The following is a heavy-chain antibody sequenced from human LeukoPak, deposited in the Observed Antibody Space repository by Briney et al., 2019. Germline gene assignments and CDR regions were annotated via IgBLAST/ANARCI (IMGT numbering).Heavy chain of an antibody. J-gene: IGHJ4*02. Sequence: GGSLRLSCAACGFNFSNYAMTWVRQAPGKGLGWVSTISDSGGRTNYADSVQGRFTISRDNSKNTLYLQMNSLRAEDTAVYYCAKRPRSLLTFDYWGQGTLVTVSS. V-gene: IGHV3-23*01. CDR2: ISDSGGRT. CDR3: AKRPRSLLTFDY. CDR1: GFNFSNYA. D-gene: IGHD2-21*01.